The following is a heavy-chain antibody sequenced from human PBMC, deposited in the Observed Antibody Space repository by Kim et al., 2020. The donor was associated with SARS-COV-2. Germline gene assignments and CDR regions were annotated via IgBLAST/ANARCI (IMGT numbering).Heavy chain of an antibody. Sequence: GGSLRLSCAASGFTFSSYSMNWVRQAPGKGLEWVSSISSSSSYIYYADSVKGRFTISRDNAKNSLYLQMNSLRAEDTAVYYCARDGDASLTGYYNYWGQGTLVTVSS. J-gene: IGHJ4*02. CDR1: GFTFSSYS. D-gene: IGHD3-9*01. CDR2: ISSSSSYI. V-gene: IGHV3-21*01. CDR3: ARDGDASLTGYYNY.